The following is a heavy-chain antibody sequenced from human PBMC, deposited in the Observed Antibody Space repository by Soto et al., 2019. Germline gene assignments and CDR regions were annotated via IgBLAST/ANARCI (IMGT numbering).Heavy chain of an antibody. CDR3: ARERAYYDILTGYSNDAFDI. CDR1: GGSISSGGYY. J-gene: IGHJ3*02. Sequence: PSETLSLTCTVSGGSISSGGYYWSWIRQHPGKGLEWIGYIYYSGSTYYNPSLKSRVTISVDTSKNQFSLKLSSVTAADTAVYYCARERAYYDILTGYSNDAFDIWGQGTMVTVSS. V-gene: IGHV4-31*03. D-gene: IGHD3-9*01. CDR2: IYYSGST.